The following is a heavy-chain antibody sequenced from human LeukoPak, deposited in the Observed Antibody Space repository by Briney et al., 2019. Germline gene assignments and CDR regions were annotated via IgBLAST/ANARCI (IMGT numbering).Heavy chain of an antibody. Sequence: GGSLRLSCTTSGFTFSTYGMHWVRQAPGKGLEWVAVIWYDGTNRYYADSVKGRFTISRDNSKNTLYLQMNSMRAEDTAVYYCARDVHGTLDYWGQGILVTVSS. CDR2: IWYDGTNR. CDR3: ARDVHGTLDY. J-gene: IGHJ4*02. V-gene: IGHV3-33*01. CDR1: GFTFSTYG. D-gene: IGHD1-26*01.